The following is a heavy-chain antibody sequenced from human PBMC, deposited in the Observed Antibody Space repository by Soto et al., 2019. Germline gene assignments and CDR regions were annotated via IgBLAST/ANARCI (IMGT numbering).Heavy chain of an antibody. Sequence: EVQLVESGGGLVKPGVSLRLSCAASGFTFSSYGMKWVRQPPGKGLELVSSISSSSSYIYYADSVKGRFTISRDNAKNSLYLQVSSLRAEDTAVYYCARAGRYNSSYPAFDYWGQGTLVTVSA. D-gene: IGHD6-6*01. V-gene: IGHV3-21*01. CDR2: ISSSSSYI. J-gene: IGHJ4*02. CDR1: GFTFSSYG. CDR3: ARAGRYNSSYPAFDY.